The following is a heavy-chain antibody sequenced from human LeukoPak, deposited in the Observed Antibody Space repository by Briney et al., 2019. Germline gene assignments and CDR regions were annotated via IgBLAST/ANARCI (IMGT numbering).Heavy chain of an antibody. V-gene: IGHV4-59*11. CDR3: ARDAY. CDR2: VYNSGTT. CDR1: GVSIGSHY. Sequence: SETLSLTCAVSGVSIGSHYWSWIRQSPGKGLEWIGCVYNSGTTVYNPSLTGRVTISVDTSKNQYSLNLRSVTAADAAVYYCARDAYWGQGILVTVSS. J-gene: IGHJ4*02.